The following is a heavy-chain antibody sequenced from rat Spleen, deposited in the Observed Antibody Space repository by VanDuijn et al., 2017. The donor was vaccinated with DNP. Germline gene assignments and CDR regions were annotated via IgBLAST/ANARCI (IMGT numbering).Heavy chain of an antibody. CDR2: INKDSSSI. Sequence: EVKLVESGGGLVQPGSSLKLSCAASGFNFNDYWMGWVRQAPGKGLEWIGQINKDSSSINYPPSLKDKFTIFRDNAQDTLYLQMSKLGSEDTATYYCTTTMGITTMGFAYWGQGTLVTVSS. D-gene: IGHD1-9*01. V-gene: IGHV4-2*01. J-gene: IGHJ3*01. CDR1: GFNFNDYW. CDR3: TTTMGITTMGFAY.